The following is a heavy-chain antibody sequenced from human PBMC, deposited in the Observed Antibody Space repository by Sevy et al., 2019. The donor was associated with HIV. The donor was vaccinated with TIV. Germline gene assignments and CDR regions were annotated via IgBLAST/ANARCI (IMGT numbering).Heavy chain of an antibody. Sequence: ASVKVSCKISGYTFSTYRITWVRQAPGQGLEWMGWISPHNGDRNYAQKLQDRITMITDTSTNTAFMELTSLRSDDTAVYYCARAYCSGGRCYSLAYWGQGTLVTVSS. CDR2: ISPHNGDR. D-gene: IGHD2-15*01. CDR3: ARAYCSGGRCYSLAY. V-gene: IGHV1-18*01. J-gene: IGHJ4*02. CDR1: GYTFSTYR.